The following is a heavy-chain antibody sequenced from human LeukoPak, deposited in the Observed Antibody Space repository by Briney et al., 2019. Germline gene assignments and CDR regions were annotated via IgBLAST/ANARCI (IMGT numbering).Heavy chain of an antibody. Sequence: GASVKVSCKASGGTFSSYAISWVRQAPGQGLEWMGGIIPIFGTANYAQKFQGRVTITADKSTSTAYMELSSLRSEDTAVYYCARGFVYGDYPPYYYYYMDVWGKGTTVTVSS. D-gene: IGHD4-17*01. CDR3: ARGFVYGDYPPYYYYYMDV. CDR1: GGTFSSYA. CDR2: IIPIFGTA. V-gene: IGHV1-69*06. J-gene: IGHJ6*03.